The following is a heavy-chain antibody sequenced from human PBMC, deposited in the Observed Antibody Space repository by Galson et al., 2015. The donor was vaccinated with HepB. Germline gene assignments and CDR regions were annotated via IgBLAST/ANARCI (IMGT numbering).Heavy chain of an antibody. CDR3: ARSRGYDLELMDY. CDR2: IWYDGSNK. Sequence: SLRLSCAASGFTFSSYGMHWVRQAPGKGLEWVAVIWYDGSNKYYADSVKGRFTISRDNSKNTLYLQMNSLRAEDTAVYYCARSRGYDLELMDYWGQGTLVTVSS. J-gene: IGHJ4*02. D-gene: IGHD5-12*01. V-gene: IGHV3-33*01. CDR1: GFTFSSYG.